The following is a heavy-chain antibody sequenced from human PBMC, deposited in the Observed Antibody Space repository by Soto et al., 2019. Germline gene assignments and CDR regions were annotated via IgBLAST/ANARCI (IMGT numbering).Heavy chain of an antibody. Sequence: SETLSLTCTVSGGSINSYYWSWIRQPPGKGLEWIAYVYDSGSTNYNPSLRSRLTMSVDTSKNQFSLNLNSVTAADTAVYFCARGYSSNWFRLDYWGQGIPVTVSS. CDR1: GGSINSYY. J-gene: IGHJ4*02. CDR3: ARGYSSNWFRLDY. CDR2: VYDSGST. V-gene: IGHV4-59*01. D-gene: IGHD6-13*01.